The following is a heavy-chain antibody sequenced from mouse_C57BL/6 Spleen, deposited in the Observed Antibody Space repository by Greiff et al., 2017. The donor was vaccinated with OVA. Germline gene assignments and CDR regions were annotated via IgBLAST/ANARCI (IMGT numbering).Heavy chain of an antibody. V-gene: IGHV5-9-1*02. CDR1: GFTFSSYA. J-gene: IGHJ2*01. CDR2: ISSGGDYI. CDR3: TRGTTVVAPFDY. Sequence: EVQVVESGEGLVKPGGSLKLSCAASGFTFSSYAMSWVRQTPEKRLEWVAYISSGGDYIYYADTVKGRFTISRDNARNTLYLQMSSLKSEDTAMYYCTRGTTVVAPFDYWGQGTTLTVSS. D-gene: IGHD1-1*01.